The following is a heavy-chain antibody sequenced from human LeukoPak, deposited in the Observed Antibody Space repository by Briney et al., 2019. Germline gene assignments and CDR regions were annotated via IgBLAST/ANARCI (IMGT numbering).Heavy chain of an antibody. CDR3: AKDAVNLPTTLWGRAAAGHHDY. D-gene: IGHD6-13*01. CDR2: ISGSGGST. V-gene: IGHV3-23*01. CDR1: GYTFSSYA. Sequence: PGGSVRLSCGASGYTFSSYAMICARQAPGKGLEGVSDISGSGGSTYYADSVKGRFTISRGNSKNTLYLQINSLRAEHTAVYYCAKDAVNLPTTLWGRAAAGHHDYWGQGTLVTVSS. J-gene: IGHJ4*02.